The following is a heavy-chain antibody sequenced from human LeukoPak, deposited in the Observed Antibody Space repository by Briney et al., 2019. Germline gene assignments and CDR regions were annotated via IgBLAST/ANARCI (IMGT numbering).Heavy chain of an antibody. CDR3: ATGSSIRSLTTFAY. CDR1: GFTFSSYA. J-gene: IGHJ4*02. Sequence: GRSLRLSCAASGFTFSSYAMHWVRQAPGKGLEWVALIAYDGSNKYYADSVKGRFTISRDNSKNTLYLKMNSLRAEDTAVYYCATGSSIRSLTTFAYWGQGTLVTVSS. CDR2: IAYDGSNK. D-gene: IGHD4/OR15-4a*01. V-gene: IGHV3-30*01.